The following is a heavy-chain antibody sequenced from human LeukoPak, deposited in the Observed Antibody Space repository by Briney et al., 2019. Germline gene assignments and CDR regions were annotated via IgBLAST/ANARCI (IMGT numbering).Heavy chain of an antibody. CDR1: GYSFTSYW. D-gene: IGHD2-2*01. CDR3: ARGYGEYQLSYYFDY. J-gene: IGHJ4*02. Sequence: GESLKISCKGSGYSFTSYWIGWARQMPGKGLEWMGIIYPGDSDTRYSPSFQGQVTISADKSISTAYLQWSSLKASDTAMYYCARGYGEYQLSYYFDYWGQGTLVTVSS. CDR2: IYPGDSDT. V-gene: IGHV5-51*01.